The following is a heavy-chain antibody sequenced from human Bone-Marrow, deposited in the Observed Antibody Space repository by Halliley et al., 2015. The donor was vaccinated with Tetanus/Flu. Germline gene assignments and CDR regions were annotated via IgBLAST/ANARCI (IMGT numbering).Heavy chain of an antibody. CDR2: ISSSGSTK. CDR3: AGFWPSYGGGEY. CDR1: GFTFSSYE. J-gene: IGHJ4*02. D-gene: IGHD4-17*01. Sequence: SLRLSCAASGFTFSSYEVNWVRQAPGKGLELVSFISSSGSTKNYTDSVKGRFTISRDNAKNLLYLQMNSLRAEDTAVYYCAGFWPSYGGGEYWGQGTLVTVSA. V-gene: IGHV3-48*03.